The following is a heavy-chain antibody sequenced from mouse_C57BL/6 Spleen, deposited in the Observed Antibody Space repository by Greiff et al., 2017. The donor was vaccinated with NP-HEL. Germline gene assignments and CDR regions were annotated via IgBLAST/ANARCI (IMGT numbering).Heavy chain of an antibody. CDR3: ARRGYEGYAMDY. D-gene: IGHD2-3*01. Sequence: VQLQQSGAELVKPGASVKLSCKASGYTFTSYWMHWVKQRPGQGLEWIGMIHPNSGSTNYNEKFKSKATLTVDKSSSTAYMQLSSLTSEDSAVYYCARRGYEGYAMDYWGQGTSVTVSS. CDR1: GYTFTSYW. V-gene: IGHV1-64*01. J-gene: IGHJ4*01. CDR2: IHPNSGST.